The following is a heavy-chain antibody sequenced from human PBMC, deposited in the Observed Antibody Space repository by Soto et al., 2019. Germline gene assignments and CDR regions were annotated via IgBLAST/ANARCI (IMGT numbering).Heavy chain of an antibody. CDR2: TRIKAQGFTT. D-gene: IGHD2-21*01. Sequence: EVQLVESGGGLVQPGGSLRLSCAASGFTFSDYYIDWVRQAPGKGLEWVGRTRIKAQGFTTEYVASVKGRFTISRDDSENSLFLQMNSLKTEDTSVYYCSRVKSNTCGLDVFDIWCQGTMVTVSS. V-gene: IGHV3-72*01. CDR1: GFTFSDYY. J-gene: IGHJ3*02. CDR3: SRVKSNTCGLDVFDI.